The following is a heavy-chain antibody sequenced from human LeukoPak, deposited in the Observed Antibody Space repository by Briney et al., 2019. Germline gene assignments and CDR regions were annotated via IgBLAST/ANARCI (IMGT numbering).Heavy chain of an antibody. CDR1: GFTVSSNY. CDR2: IYIGGST. Sequence: GGSLRLSCAASGFTVSSNYMSWVRQAPGKGLEWVSDIYIGGSTYYADSVKGRFTISRDISKNTLYLQMNSLRAEDTAMYYCARLGFVVPAVIFDYWGQGTLVTVSS. CDR3: ARLGFVVPAVIFDY. J-gene: IGHJ4*02. D-gene: IGHD2-2*02. V-gene: IGHV3-53*01.